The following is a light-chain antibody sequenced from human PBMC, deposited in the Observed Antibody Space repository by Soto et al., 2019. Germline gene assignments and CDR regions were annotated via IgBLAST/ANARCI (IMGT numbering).Light chain of an antibody. CDR3: QKYNSAPPWT. CDR2: GAS. J-gene: IGKJ1*01. Sequence: DVRMTQSPSSLSASVGDTITITCRASRTINTYLNWFQQKPGEPPRLLIYGASTLHDGVPSRFSGSGSGADFTLTISGLQPEDFASYHCQKYNSAPPWTFGQGTKVEIK. CDR1: RTINTY. V-gene: IGKV1-39*01.